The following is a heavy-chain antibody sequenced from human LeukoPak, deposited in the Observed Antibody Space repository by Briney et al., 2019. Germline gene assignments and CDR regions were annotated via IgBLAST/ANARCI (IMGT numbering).Heavy chain of an antibody. CDR2: IYTTGNT. CDR1: GGSISSYY. Sequence: SETLSLTCSVSGGSISSYYWSWIRQPAGKGREWIGRIYTTGNTDYNPSLKSRVTMSVDTSKNHFSLNLSSVTAADTAVYYCARDARGWSGFDYWGQGTLVTVSS. CDR3: ARDARGWSGFDY. V-gene: IGHV4-4*07. D-gene: IGHD3-3*01. J-gene: IGHJ4*02.